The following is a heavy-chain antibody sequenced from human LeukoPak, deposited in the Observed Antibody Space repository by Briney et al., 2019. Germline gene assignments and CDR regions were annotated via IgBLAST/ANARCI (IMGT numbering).Heavy chain of an antibody. CDR3: SRGANWVDFDT. Sequence: PGGSLRLSCAASGFTFSSYWMHWVRQAPGKGLVWVSRINSDGSTITYGDSVKGRFTISRDNAKTSVYLQMSSLRAEDTAVYYCSRGANWVDFDTWGQGTMVTVSS. V-gene: IGHV3-74*01. CDR2: INSDGSTI. D-gene: IGHD2-15*01. CDR1: GFTFSSYW. J-gene: IGHJ3*02.